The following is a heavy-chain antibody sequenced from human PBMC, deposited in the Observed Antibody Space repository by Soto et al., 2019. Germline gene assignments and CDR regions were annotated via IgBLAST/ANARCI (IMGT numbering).Heavy chain of an antibody. D-gene: IGHD2-2*01. J-gene: IGHJ6*02. V-gene: IGHV3-21*01. CDR3: ARVSSHYYYGMDV. CDR2: ISSSSSYI. CDR1: GFTFSSYS. Sequence: LRLSCAASGFTFSSYSMNWVRQAPGKGLEWVSSISSSSSYIYYADSVKGRFTISRDNAKNSLYLQMNSLRAEDTAVYYCARVSSHYYYGMDVWGQGTTVTVSS.